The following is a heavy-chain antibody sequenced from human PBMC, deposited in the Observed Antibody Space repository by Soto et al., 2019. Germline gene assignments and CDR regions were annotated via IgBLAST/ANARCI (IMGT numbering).Heavy chain of an antibody. CDR1: GFIFSSYA. V-gene: IGHV3-23*01. Sequence: GGSLRLSCAASGFIFSSYAMSWVRQAPGKGLEWVSTIGNSGDTTYYADSVKGRFSISRDNSKNTLYLQMNSLRADDTAVYYCANPPLKGSGPSGGAWGHGTLVTVSS. CDR2: IGNSGDTT. J-gene: IGHJ5*01. D-gene: IGHD2-15*01. CDR3: ANPPLKGSGPSGGA.